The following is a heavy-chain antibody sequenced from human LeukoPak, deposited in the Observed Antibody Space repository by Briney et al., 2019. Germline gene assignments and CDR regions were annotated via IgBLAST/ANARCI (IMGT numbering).Heavy chain of an antibody. CDR2: FDPEDGET. V-gene: IGHV1-24*01. CDR1: GYTRTELS. CDR3: ATVLRLRFLEWLPHFDY. Sequence: GASVKVSCKVSGYTRTELSMHWVRQAPGKGLEWMGGFDPEDGETIYAQKFQGRVTMTEDTSTDTAYMELSSLRSEDTAVYYCATVLRLRFLEWLPHFDYWGQGTLVTVSS. J-gene: IGHJ4*02. D-gene: IGHD3-3*01.